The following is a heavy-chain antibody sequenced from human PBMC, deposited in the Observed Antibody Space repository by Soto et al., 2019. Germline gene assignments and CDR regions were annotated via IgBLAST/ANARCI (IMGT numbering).Heavy chain of an antibody. Sequence: GGSLRLSCAASGFTFSSYAMHWVRQAPGKGLEWVAVISYDGSNKYYADSVKGRFTISRDNSKNTLYLQMNSLRAEDTAVYYCARDLLLYWGQGTLVTVSS. CDR2: ISYDGSNK. V-gene: IGHV3-30-3*01. CDR1: GFTFSSYA. J-gene: IGHJ4*02. D-gene: IGHD2-21*01. CDR3: ARDLLLY.